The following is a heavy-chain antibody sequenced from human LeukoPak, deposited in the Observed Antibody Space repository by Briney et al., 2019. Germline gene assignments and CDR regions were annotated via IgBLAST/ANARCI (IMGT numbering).Heavy chain of an antibody. CDR1: GGSISSSTW. CDR2: IYHSGST. CDR3: ADTNGGMAAA. Sequence: SETLSLTCAVSGGSISSSTWWSWVRQPPGKGLEWIGEIYHSGSTNYNPSLKSRVTISVGKSKNQFSLKLSSVTAADTAVYYCADTNGGMAAAWGQGTLVTVSS. V-gene: IGHV4-4*02. D-gene: IGHD6-13*01. J-gene: IGHJ5*02.